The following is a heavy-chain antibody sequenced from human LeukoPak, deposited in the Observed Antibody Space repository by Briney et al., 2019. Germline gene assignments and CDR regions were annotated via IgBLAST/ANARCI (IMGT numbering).Heavy chain of an antibody. CDR3: AKGSAQWVIYDY. J-gene: IGHJ4*02. D-gene: IGHD1-26*01. V-gene: IGHV3-23*01. CDR1: GFPFNSYA. Sequence: PGGSLRLSCAASGFPFNSYAMSCVRQAPGKGLEWVSAIVGDTVTVYTDSVKGRFTISRDNSKNTLYLQMNSLRAEDTAIYYCAKGSAQWVIYDYWGQGTLVTVSS. CDR2: IVGDTVT.